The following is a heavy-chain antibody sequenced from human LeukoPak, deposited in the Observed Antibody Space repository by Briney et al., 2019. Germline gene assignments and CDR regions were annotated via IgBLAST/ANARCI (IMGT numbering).Heavy chain of an antibody. Sequence: ASVKVSCKASGGTFSSYAISWVRQAPGQGLEWMGGIIPIFGTANYAQKFQGRVTITADKSTSTAYMELSSLRSEDTAVYYCARSTTTRSWFDPWGQGTLVTVSS. CDR2: IIPIFGTA. CDR1: GGTFSSYA. D-gene: IGHD1-14*01. J-gene: IGHJ5*02. V-gene: IGHV1-69*06. CDR3: ARSTTTRSWFDP.